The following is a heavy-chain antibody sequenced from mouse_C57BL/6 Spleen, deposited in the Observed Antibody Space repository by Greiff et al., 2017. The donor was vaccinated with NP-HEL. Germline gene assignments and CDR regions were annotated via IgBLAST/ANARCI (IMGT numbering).Heavy chain of an antibody. CDR3: AKLGEAYFDY. CDR1: GYTSTSYG. CDR2: IYPRSGNT. V-gene: IGHV1-81*01. D-gene: IGHD4-1*01. Sequence: LVESGAELARPGASVKLSCKASGYTSTSYGISWVKQRTGQGLEWIGEIYPRSGNTYYNEKFKGKTTLTADKSSSTAYMELRSLTSEDSAVYFCAKLGEAYFDYWGQGTTLTVSS. J-gene: IGHJ2*01.